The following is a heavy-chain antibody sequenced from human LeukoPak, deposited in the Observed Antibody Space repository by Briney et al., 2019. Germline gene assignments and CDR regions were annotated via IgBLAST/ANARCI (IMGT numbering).Heavy chain of an antibody. CDR3: ARSSGYQETFDY. V-gene: IGHV4-38-2*02. CDR1: GYSISSGYY. D-gene: IGHD3-22*01. J-gene: IGHJ4*02. CDR2: IYHSGST. Sequence: SETLSLTCTVSGYSISSGYYWGWIRQPPGKGLEWIGSIYHSGSTYYNPSLKSRVTISVDTSKNQFSLKLSSVTAADTAVYYCARSSGYQETFDYWGQGTLVTVSS.